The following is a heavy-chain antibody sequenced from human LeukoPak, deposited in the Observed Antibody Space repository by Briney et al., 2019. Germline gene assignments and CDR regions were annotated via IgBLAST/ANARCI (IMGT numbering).Heavy chain of an antibody. CDR2: IWPDGGNN. V-gene: IGHV3-33*01. D-gene: IGHD3-16*01. J-gene: IGHJ2*01. CDR3: ARDGGAGWYFDL. Sequence: PGGSLRLSCAASGFTFSSYGMHWVRQAPGKGLGWVAVIWPDGGNNYYADSVKGRFTISRDNSKNTLYLQMNSLRVEDTAVYYCARDGGAGWYFDLWGRGTLVTVSS. CDR1: GFTFSSYG.